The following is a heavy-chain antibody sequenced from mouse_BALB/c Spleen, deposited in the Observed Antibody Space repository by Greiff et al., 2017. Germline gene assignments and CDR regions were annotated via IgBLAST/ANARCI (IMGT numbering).Heavy chain of an antibody. CDR1: GFTFSSYT. V-gene: IGHV5-6-4*01. Sequence: DVMLVESGGGLVKPGGSLKLSCAASGFTFSSYTMSWVRQTPEKRLEWVATISSGGSYTYYPDSVKGRFTISRDNAKNTLYLQMSSLKSEDTAMYYCTSYRYYFDYWGQGTTLTVSS. D-gene: IGHD2-14*01. CDR3: TSYRYYFDY. J-gene: IGHJ2*01. CDR2: ISSGGSYT.